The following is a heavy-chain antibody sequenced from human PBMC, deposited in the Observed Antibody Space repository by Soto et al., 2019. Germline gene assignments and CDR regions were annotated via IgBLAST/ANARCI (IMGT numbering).Heavy chain of an antibody. CDR2: ISGSGGST. CDR3: AKDRIYYDSSGYYSHDAFDI. V-gene: IGHV3-23*01. CDR1: GFTVSSNY. J-gene: IGHJ3*02. Sequence: GGSLRLSCAASGFTVSSNYMSWVRQAPGKGLEWVSAISGSGGSTYYADSVKGRFTISRDNSKNTLYLQMNSLRAEDTAVYYCAKDRIYYDSSGYYSHDAFDIWGQGTMVTVSS. D-gene: IGHD3-22*01.